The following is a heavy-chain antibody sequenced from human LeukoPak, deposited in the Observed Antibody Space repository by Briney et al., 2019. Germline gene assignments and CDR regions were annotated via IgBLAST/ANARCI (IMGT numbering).Heavy chain of an antibody. CDR2: IDSGGYT. J-gene: IGHJ4*02. CDR3: ARDYGGSSPFDY. Sequence: GGSLRLSCAASGFTVSSNYMTWVRQAPGKGLEWVSAIDSGGYTYHADSVKGRFIVSRDNSQNTVFLQMNSLGAEDTAVYYCARDYGGSSPFDYWGQGTLVTVSS. CDR1: GFTVSSNY. D-gene: IGHD4-23*01. V-gene: IGHV3-66*01.